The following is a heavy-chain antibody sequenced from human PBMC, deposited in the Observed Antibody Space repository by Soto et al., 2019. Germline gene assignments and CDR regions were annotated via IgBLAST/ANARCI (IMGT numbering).Heavy chain of an antibody. Sequence: PSETLSLTCTVSGGSISSGDYYWSWIRQPPGKGLEWIGYIYYSGSTYYNPSLKSRVTISVDTSKNQFSLKLSSVTAADTAVYYCARDLYGVGAAYYFDYWGQGTLVTVSS. CDR1: GGSISSGDYY. CDR3: ARDLYGVGAAYYFDY. D-gene: IGHD1-26*01. CDR2: IYYSGST. V-gene: IGHV4-30-4*01. J-gene: IGHJ4*02.